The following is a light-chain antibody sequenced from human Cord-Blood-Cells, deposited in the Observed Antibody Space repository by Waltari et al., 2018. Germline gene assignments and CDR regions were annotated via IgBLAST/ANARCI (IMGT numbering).Light chain of an antibody. CDR2: WAS. Sequence: DIVITQTPASLAVSLGERSTINCKSRQSVLYNSNNKNYLDWYQQKPGHPPKLLIYWASNRETGVPDRFSGSGSGTDFTLTISSLQAEDVAVYYCQQYYSTPFTFGPGTKVDIK. CDR1: QSVLYNSNNKNY. J-gene: IGKJ3*01. V-gene: IGKV4-1*01. CDR3: QQYYSTPFT.